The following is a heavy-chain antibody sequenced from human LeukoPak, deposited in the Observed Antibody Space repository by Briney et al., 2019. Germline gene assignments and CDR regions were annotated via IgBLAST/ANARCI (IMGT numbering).Heavy chain of an antibody. J-gene: IGHJ4*02. CDR3: ARDRRDCSSTSCRYLDY. Sequence: SVKVSCKASGGTFSSYAISWVRQAPGQGLEWMGRIIPILGIANYAQKFQGRVTITADKSTSAAYMELSSLRSEDTAVYYCARDRRDCSSTSCRYLDYWGQGTLVTVSS. CDR1: GGTFSSYA. D-gene: IGHD2-2*01. V-gene: IGHV1-69*04. CDR2: IIPILGIA.